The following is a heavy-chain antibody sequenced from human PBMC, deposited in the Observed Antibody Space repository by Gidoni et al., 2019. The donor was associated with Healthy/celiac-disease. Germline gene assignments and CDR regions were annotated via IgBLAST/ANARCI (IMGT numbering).Heavy chain of an antibody. Sequence: EVQLVESGGGVVRPGGSLRLSCAASGFTFDDDGMSWVRQAPGKGLEWVSGLNWNGVSTGYADSVKGRFTISRDNAKNSLYLQMNSLRADDTALYHCARALGWLQPIDYWGQGTLVTVSS. V-gene: IGHV3-20*01. D-gene: IGHD6-19*01. CDR3: ARALGWLQPIDY. CDR2: LNWNGVST. J-gene: IGHJ4*02. CDR1: GFTFDDDG.